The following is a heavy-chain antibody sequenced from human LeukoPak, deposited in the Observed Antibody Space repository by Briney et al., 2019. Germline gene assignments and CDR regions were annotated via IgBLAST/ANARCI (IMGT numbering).Heavy chain of an antibody. D-gene: IGHD1-1*01. CDR3: KSGGAAPGSFDY. J-gene: IGHJ4*02. Sequence: GGSLRLSCAASGFTFSSYWMSWMRQAPGKGLEWVANIKYDGNDEYYVDSVKGRFTISRDNSKNSLYLQLNSLRVEDTAVYYCKSGGAAPGSFDYWGQGTLVTVSP. CDR2: IKYDGNDE. CDR1: GFTFSSYW. V-gene: IGHV3-7*01.